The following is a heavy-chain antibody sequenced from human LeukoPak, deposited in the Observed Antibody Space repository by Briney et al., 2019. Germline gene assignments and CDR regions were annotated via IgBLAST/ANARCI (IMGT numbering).Heavy chain of an antibody. Sequence: GGSLRLSCAASGFTFGDYSMHWVRQAPGKGLEWVSYISSSGGAIDNADSVKGRFTISRDNAKNSLYLQMNSLRAEDTAVYYCATYYYDSLYWGQGTLVTVSS. CDR1: GFTFGDYS. J-gene: IGHJ4*02. CDR3: ATYYYDSLY. V-gene: IGHV3-48*01. D-gene: IGHD3-22*01. CDR2: ISSSGGAI.